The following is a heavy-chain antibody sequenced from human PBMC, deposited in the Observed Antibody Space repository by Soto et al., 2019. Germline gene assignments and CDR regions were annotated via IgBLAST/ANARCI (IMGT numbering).Heavy chain of an antibody. CDR2: ISTSSGGT. V-gene: IGHV1-46*03. D-gene: IGHD6-13*01. Sequence: QVQLVQSGAEVKKPGASVRVSCKASGYTFTSYYIHWVRQAPGHGPERMGMISTSSGGTDYAQKFQCRVTMTRDTSTSTVYMELSSLRSEDTAVYYCSRSIITTAGTDAFDLWGQGTLVTVSS. J-gene: IGHJ3*01. CDR1: GYTFTSYY. CDR3: SRSIITTAGTDAFDL.